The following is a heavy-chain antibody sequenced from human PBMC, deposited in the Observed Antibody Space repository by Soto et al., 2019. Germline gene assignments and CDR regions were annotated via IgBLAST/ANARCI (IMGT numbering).Heavy chain of an antibody. CDR3: ARKPAATNYYYYYGMDV. D-gene: IGHD2-15*01. CDR2: INAGNGNT. Sequence: QVQLVQSGAEVKKPGASVKVSCKASGYTFTSYAMHWVRQAPGQRLEWMGWINAGNGNTKYSQKFPGRVTITRDTSASTAYMELSSLRSEDTAVYYCARKPAATNYYYYYGMDVWGQGTTVTVSS. CDR1: GYTFTSYA. J-gene: IGHJ6*02. V-gene: IGHV1-3*01.